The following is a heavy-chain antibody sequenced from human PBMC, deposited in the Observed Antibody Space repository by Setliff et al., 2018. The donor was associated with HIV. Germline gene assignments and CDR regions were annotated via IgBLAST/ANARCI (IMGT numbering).Heavy chain of an antibody. V-gene: IGHV4-4*09. CDR3: ARGLSFYDPGGFDY. CDR1: GGSFSDYY. Sequence: SETLSLTCTVSGGSFSDYYRSWIRQPPGKGLEWIGYIYTSGSTNYNPSLKSRVTISVDTSKNQFSLKLSSVTAADTAVYYCARGLSFYDPGGFDYWGQGQWSPSPQ. D-gene: IGHD3-22*01. CDR2: IYTSGST. J-gene: IGHJ4*02.